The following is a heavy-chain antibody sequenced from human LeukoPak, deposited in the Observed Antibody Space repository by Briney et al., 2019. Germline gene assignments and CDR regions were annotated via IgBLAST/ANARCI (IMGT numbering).Heavy chain of an antibody. Sequence: GGSLRLSCAASGFTFSSYAMSWVRQAPGKGLEWVGRIKSKTDGGTTDYAAPVKGRFTISRDDSKNTLYLQMNSLKTEDTAVYYCTTRTAYYDFWSGYYFDYWGQGTLVTVSS. CDR3: TTRTAYYDFWSGYYFDY. CDR1: GFTFSSYA. CDR2: IKSKTDGGTT. J-gene: IGHJ4*02. V-gene: IGHV3-15*01. D-gene: IGHD3-3*01.